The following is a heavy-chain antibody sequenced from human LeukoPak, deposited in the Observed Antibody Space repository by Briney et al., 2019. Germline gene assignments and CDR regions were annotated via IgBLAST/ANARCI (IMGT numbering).Heavy chain of an antibody. D-gene: IGHD5-18*01. Sequence: GASVKVSCKASGGTFSSYAISWVRQAPGQGLEWMGGIIPIFGTANYAQKFQGRVTITADESTSTVYMELSSLRSEDTAVYYCAKVDTAMAHFDYWGQGTLVTVSS. CDR3: AKVDTAMAHFDY. CDR1: GGTFSSYA. V-gene: IGHV1-69*13. J-gene: IGHJ4*02. CDR2: IIPIFGTA.